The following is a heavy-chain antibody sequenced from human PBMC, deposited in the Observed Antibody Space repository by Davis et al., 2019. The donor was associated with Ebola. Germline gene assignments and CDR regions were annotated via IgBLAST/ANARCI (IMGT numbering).Heavy chain of an antibody. CDR1: GFTFSSYE. CDR3: ARDRTTMVQGVIIIRYYFDY. Sequence: GESLKISCAASGFTFSSYEMNWVRQAPGKGLEWVSSISSSSSYIYYADSVKGRFTISRDNAKNSLYLQMNSLRAEDTAVYYCARDRTTMVQGVIIIRYYFDYWGQGTLVTVSS. CDR2: ISSSSSYI. V-gene: IGHV3-21*01. J-gene: IGHJ4*02. D-gene: IGHD3-10*01.